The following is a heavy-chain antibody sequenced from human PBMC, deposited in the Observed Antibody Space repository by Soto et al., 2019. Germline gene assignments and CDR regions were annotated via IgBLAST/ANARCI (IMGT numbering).Heavy chain of an antibody. CDR3: ARAEYFLGIAADGTRTYYYYGMDV. V-gene: IGHV1-3*01. CDR2: INAGNGKT. Sequence: ASVKVSCKASGYTFTTYAIHWVRQAPGQRLEWMGWINAGNGKTEYSQKFQGRVTIARDASASTAFMELSSLRAEDTAVYYCARAEYFLGIAADGTRTYYYYGMDVWGQGTTVTVSS. CDR1: GYTFTTYA. J-gene: IGHJ6*02. D-gene: IGHD6-13*01.